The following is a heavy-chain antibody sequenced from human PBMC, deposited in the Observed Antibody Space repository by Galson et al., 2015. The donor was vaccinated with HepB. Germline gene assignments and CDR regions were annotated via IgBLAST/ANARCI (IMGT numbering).Heavy chain of an antibody. J-gene: IGHJ4*02. Sequence: SVKVSCKASGGTFGSYAISWVRQAPGQGLEWMGGIIPIFGTANYAQKFQGRVTITADESTSTAYMELSSLRSEDTAVYYCARELGYSSSRYYPYWGRGTLVTVSS. CDR2: IIPIFGTA. CDR1: GGTFGSYA. V-gene: IGHV1-69*13. CDR3: ARELGYSSSRYYPY. D-gene: IGHD6-13*01.